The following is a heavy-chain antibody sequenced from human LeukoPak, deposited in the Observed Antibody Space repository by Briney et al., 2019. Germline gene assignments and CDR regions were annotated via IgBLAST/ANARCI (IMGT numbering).Heavy chain of an antibody. V-gene: IGHV3-30*18. CDR3: AKDLIPSVHQHGMDV. D-gene: IGHD2-8*01. CDR1: GFTFSSYG. Sequence: AGGSLRLSCAASGFTFSSYGMHWVRQAPGKGLEWVAVISYDGSNKYYAASVKGRFTISRDNSKNTLYLQMNSLRAEDTAVYYCAKDLIPSVHQHGMDVWGEGTTVTVSS. CDR2: ISYDGSNK. J-gene: IGHJ6*04.